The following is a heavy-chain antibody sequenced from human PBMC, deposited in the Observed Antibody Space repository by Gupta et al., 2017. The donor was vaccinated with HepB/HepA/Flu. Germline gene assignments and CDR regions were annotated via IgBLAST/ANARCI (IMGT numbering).Heavy chain of an antibody. D-gene: IGHD3-16*01. V-gene: IGHV3-72*01. Sequence: EVQLVESGGGLVHPGGSLRLSCAASASSVNDLYMDWIRQAPGKGLEWVGRIRNKANSYTTEYAASVKGRFTLSRDESKTSLYLQMDSLKTDDTGVYYCVAGVTGSVFDYWGQGTLVTVSS. CDR1: ASSVNDLY. CDR2: IRNKANSYTT. J-gene: IGHJ4*02. CDR3: VAGVTGSVFDY.